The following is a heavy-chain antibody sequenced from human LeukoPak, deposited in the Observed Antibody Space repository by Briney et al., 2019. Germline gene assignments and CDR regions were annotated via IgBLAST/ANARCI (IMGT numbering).Heavy chain of an antibody. V-gene: IGHV4-59*01. J-gene: IGHJ3*02. D-gene: IGHD6-19*01. CDR1: GGSISSYY. Sequence: SETLSLTCTVSGGSISSYYWSWIRQPPGKGLEWIGYIYYSGSTNYNPSLKSRVTISVDTSKNQFSLKLSSVTAADTAVYYCARGDIAVAGGAFDIWGQGTMVTVSS. CDR2: IYYSGST. CDR3: ARGDIAVAGGAFDI.